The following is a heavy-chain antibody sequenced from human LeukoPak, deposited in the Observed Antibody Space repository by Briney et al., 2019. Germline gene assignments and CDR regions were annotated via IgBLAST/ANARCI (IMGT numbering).Heavy chain of an antibody. V-gene: IGHV3-23*01. CDR3: AKDFWSGYYPNY. CDR2: FSAYSGST. D-gene: IGHD3-3*01. CDR1: GFTFSNSA. Sequence: GGSLRLSCAASGFTFSNSAMSWVRQAPGEGLEWVSTFSAYSGSTYYADSVKGRFTISRDNSKNTLYLQMNSLRADDTAVYYCAKDFWSGYYPNYWGQGTLVTVSS. J-gene: IGHJ4*02.